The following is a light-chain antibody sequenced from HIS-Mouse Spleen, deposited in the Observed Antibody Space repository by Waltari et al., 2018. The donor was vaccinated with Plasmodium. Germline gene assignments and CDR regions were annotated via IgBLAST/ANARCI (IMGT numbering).Light chain of an antibody. Sequence: IVLTQSPGTLSLSPGERATLSCRASQSVSSSYLAWYQQKPGQAPRLLIYGASSRATGISDRFSGSGSGTDFTLTISRLEPEDFAVYYCQQYGSSGTFGQGTKVEIK. CDR2: GAS. CDR3: QQYGSSGT. V-gene: IGKV3-20*01. J-gene: IGKJ1*01. CDR1: QSVSSSY.